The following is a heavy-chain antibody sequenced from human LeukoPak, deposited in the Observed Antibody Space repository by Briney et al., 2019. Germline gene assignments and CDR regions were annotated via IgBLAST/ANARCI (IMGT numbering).Heavy chain of an antibody. CDR1: GGSISSGGYS. V-gene: IGHV4-30-2*01. CDR2: IYHSGST. D-gene: IGHD3-22*01. Sequence: PSQTLSLTCAVSGGSISSGGYSWSWIRQPPGKGLEWIGYIYHSGSTYYNPSLKSRVTISVDRSKSQFSLKLSSVTAADTAVYYCARSYYDSSGYPPEYFQHWGQGTLVTVSS. CDR3: ARSYYDSSGYPPEYFQH. J-gene: IGHJ1*01.